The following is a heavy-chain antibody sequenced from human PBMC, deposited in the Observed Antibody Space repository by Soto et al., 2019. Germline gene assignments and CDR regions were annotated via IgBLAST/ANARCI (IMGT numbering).Heavy chain of an antibody. CDR2: ISSSSSYI. CDR1: GFTFSSYS. D-gene: IGHD5-12*01. CDR3: ARDGLYSGYDLGGMDV. J-gene: IGHJ6*02. V-gene: IGHV3-21*01. Sequence: GSLRLSCAASGFTFSSYSMNWVRQAPGKGLEWVSSISSSSSYIYYADSVKGRFTISRDNAKNSLYLQMNSLRAEDTAVYYCARDGLYSGYDLGGMDVWGQGTTVTVSS.